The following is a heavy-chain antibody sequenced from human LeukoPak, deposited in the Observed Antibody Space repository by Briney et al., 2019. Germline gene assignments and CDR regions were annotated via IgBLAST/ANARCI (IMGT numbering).Heavy chain of an antibody. V-gene: IGHV2-5*01. D-gene: IGHD6-13*01. CDR1: GFSLSTSGVG. CDR3: ARKPTTSQLEKYNWFDP. J-gene: IGHJ5*02. CDR2: IYWNDDK. Sequence: SGPTLVKPTQTLTLTCTFSGFSLSTSGVGVGWIRQPPGKALEWLALIYWNDDKRYSPSLKSRLTITKDTSKNQVVLTMTNMDPVDTATYYYARKPTTSQLEKYNWFDPWGQGTLVTVSS.